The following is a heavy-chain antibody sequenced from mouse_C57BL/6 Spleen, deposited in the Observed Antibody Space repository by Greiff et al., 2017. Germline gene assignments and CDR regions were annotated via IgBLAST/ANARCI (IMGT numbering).Heavy chain of an antibody. CDR1: GYTFTSYW. V-gene: IGHV1-52*01. Sequence: QVQLQQPGAELVRPGSSVKLSCTASGYTFTSYWMHWVKQRPIQGLEWIGNIDPSDSETHYNQKFNDKATLTVDTSSSTAYMQLSSLTSEDSAVYYCSIYYEYDGEYYAMDYWGQGTSVTVSS. J-gene: IGHJ4*01. CDR3: SIYYEYDGEYYAMDY. D-gene: IGHD2-4*01. CDR2: IDPSDSET.